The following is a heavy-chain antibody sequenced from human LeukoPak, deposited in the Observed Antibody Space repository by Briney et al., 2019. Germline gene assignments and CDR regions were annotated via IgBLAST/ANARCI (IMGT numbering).Heavy chain of an antibody. D-gene: IGHD7-27*01. Sequence: GGSLRLSCAASGFTFSSYSMSWVRQAPGKGLEWVSAISGIGGNTYYADSVKGRFTISRDNSKNTLYLQMNSLRAEDTAVYYCAKEPRGGLGILDYWGQGTLVTVSS. V-gene: IGHV3-23*01. J-gene: IGHJ4*02. CDR1: GFTFSSYS. CDR2: ISGIGGNT. CDR3: AKEPRGGLGILDY.